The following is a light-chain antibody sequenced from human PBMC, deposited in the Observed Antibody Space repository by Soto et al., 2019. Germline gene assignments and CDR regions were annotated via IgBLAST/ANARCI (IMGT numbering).Light chain of an antibody. CDR3: QQYGGSPRT. V-gene: IGKV3-20*01. J-gene: IGKJ1*01. CDR1: QSVGGTF. Sequence: EIVLTQSPGTLSLSPGEGATLSCRASQSVGGTFLAWYQQKGGQAPRLLIHGASNRATGIPDRFSGSGSGTDFTLTISRLEPEDFAVYYCQQYGGSPRTFCQGTKVEVK. CDR2: GAS.